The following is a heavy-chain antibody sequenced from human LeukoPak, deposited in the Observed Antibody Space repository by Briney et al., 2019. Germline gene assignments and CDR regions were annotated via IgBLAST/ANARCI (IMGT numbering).Heavy chain of an antibody. V-gene: IGHV1-46*01. J-gene: IGHJ3*02. CDR3: ARGGAAGAFDI. Sequence: GASVKVSCKASGYTFTGYYMHWVRQAPGQGLEWMGIINPSGGSTSYAQKFQGRVTMTRDMSTSTVYMELSSLRSEDTAVYYCARGGAAGAFDIWGQGTMVTVSS. CDR2: INPSGGST. D-gene: IGHD1-26*01. CDR1: GYTFTGYY.